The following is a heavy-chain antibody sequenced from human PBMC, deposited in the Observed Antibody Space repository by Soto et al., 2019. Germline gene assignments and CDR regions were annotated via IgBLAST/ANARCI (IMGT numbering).Heavy chain of an antibody. CDR3: ATDWGGSMVRGVKNGMDV. J-gene: IGHJ6*02. V-gene: IGHV1-24*01. Sequence: QVQLVQSGAEVKKPGASVKVSCKVSGYTLTELSMHWVRQAPGKGLEWMGGFDPEDGETIYAQKFQGRVTMTEDTSTDTADMELSSLRSEDTAVYYCATDWGGSMVRGVKNGMDVWGQGTTVTVSS. D-gene: IGHD3-10*01. CDR2: FDPEDGET. CDR1: GYTLTELS.